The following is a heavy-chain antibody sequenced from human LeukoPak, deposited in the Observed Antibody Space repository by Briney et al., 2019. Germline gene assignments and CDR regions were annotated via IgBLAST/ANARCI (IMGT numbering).Heavy chain of an antibody. D-gene: IGHD3-10*01. Sequence: GGSLRLSCTTSGFTFGDYMSWVRQAPGKGLEWVGFIRSKAYGGTTEYAASVKGRFTISRDDSKSIAYLRMNSLKTEDTAVYYCTRGRFSMVRGVIYYYGMDVWGQGTTVTVSS. CDR2: IRSKAYGGTT. CDR3: TRGRFSMVRGVIYYYGMDV. V-gene: IGHV3-49*04. J-gene: IGHJ6*02. CDR1: GFTFGDY.